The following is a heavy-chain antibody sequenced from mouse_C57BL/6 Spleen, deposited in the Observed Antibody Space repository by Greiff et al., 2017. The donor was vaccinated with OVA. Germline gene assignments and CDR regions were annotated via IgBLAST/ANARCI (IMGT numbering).Heavy chain of an antibody. J-gene: IGHJ1*03. V-gene: IGHV1-55*01. CDR1: GYTFTSYW. CDR2: IYPGSGST. D-gene: IGHD1-1*01. CDR3: ARKIIIPTVVANWYFDV. Sequence: QVQLQQPGAELVKPGASVKMSCKASGYTFTSYWITWVKQRPGQGLEWIGDIYPGSGSTNYNEKFKSKATLTVDTSSSTAYMQLSSLTSEDSAVYYCARKIIIPTVVANWYFDVWGTGTTVTVSS.